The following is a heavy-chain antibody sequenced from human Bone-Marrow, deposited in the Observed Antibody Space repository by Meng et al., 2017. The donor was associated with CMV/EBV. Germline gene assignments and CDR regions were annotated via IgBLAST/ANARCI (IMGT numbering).Heavy chain of an antibody. D-gene: IGHD1-26*01. J-gene: IGHJ4*02. V-gene: IGHV3-21*01. CDR1: GFTFSNYN. Sequence: GESLKISCAASGFTFSNYNMNWVRQAPGKGLQWVSSISSIGSNLYYADSVKGRFTISRDNAKNSLYLQMNSLRAEDTAVYYCARDTVVGVDYWGQGTLVTVSS. CDR3: ARDTVVGVDY. CDR2: ISSIGSNL.